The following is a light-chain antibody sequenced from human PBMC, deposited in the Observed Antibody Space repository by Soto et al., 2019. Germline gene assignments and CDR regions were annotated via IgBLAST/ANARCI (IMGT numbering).Light chain of an antibody. CDR2: AAY. J-gene: IGKJ1*01. CDR3: QQYGTSPQT. V-gene: IGKV3-20*01. Sequence: EVVLTQSPGTLSLSPGERATLSCRASQSITSTYLAWYQQRPGQSPRLLIYAAYRRATGIPDRFSGSGSGTDYTLTISSVEPEDFAVYYCQQYGTSPQTFGQGTKVEIK. CDR1: QSITSTY.